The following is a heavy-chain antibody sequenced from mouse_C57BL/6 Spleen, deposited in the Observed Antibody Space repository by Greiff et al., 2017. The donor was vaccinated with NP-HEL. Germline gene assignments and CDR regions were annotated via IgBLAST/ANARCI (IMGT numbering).Heavy chain of an antibody. CDR3: ARKEFYDGYYAYAMDY. Sequence: QVQLKESGAELMKPGASVKLSCKATGYTFTGYWIEWVKQRPGHGLEWIGEILPGSGSTNYNEKFKGKATFTADTSSNTAYMQLSSLTTEDSAIYYCARKEFYDGYYAYAMDYWGQGTSVTVSS. D-gene: IGHD2-3*01. CDR2: ILPGSGST. V-gene: IGHV1-9*01. J-gene: IGHJ4*01. CDR1: GYTFTGYW.